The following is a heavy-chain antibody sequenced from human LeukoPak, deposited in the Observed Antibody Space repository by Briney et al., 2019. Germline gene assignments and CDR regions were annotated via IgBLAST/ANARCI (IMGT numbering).Heavy chain of an antibody. CDR1: GLTFSSYG. V-gene: IGHV3-30*02. CDR2: IRYDGSDK. J-gene: IGHJ6*03. CDR3: AKGFYYCSDGCPQYYYYMDV. Sequence: GGSLRLSCAASGLTFSSYGMHWVRQAPGKGLEWVAFIRYDGSDKYYADSVKGRFTISRDNSENTLYLQMNSLRPEDTAVYYCAKGFYYCSDGCPQYYYYMDVWGKRTTVIVSS. D-gene: IGHD2-15*01.